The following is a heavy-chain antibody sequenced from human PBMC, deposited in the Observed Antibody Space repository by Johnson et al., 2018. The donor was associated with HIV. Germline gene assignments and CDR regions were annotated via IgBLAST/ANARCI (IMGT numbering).Heavy chain of an antibody. Sequence: MLLVESGGGVVQPGRSLRLSCAASGFTVSSNYMSWVRQAPGKGLEWVSAIYSGGSTYYADSVKGRFTISRDNSKNTLYLQMNSLRGEDTAVYYCAREDSSGGAFDIWGQGTMVTVSS. CDR1: GFTVSSNY. CDR3: AREDSSGGAFDI. D-gene: IGHD3-22*01. J-gene: IGHJ3*02. CDR2: IYSGGST. V-gene: IGHV3-66*02.